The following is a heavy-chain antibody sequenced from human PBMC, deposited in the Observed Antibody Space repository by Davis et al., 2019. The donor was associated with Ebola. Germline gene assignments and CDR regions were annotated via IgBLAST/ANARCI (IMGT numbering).Heavy chain of an antibody. V-gene: IGHV3-21*01. Sequence: GVSLKISCAASGFTFSSYSMNWVRQAPGKGLEWVSSISSSSSYIYYADSVKGRFTISRDNAKNSLYLQMNSLRAEDTAVYYCARDPAGTWYFDYWGQGTLVTVSS. CDR3: ARDPAGTWYFDY. J-gene: IGHJ4*02. CDR1: GFTFSSYS. CDR2: ISSSSSYI.